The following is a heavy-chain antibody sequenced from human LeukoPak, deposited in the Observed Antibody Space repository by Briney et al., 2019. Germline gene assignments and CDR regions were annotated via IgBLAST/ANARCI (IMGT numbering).Heavy chain of an antibody. J-gene: IGHJ4*02. CDR3: ARLVGATTGATDY. CDR2: IWFDGSNE. V-gene: IGHV3-33*01. Sequence: GGSLRLSCTASGFNFSYYAMHWVRQAPGKGLAWVALIWFDGSNEYYDDSVKGRFTISRDNSKSSVFLQMNGLTVDDTGVYYCARLVGATTGATDYWGQGSLVSVS. D-gene: IGHD1-26*01. CDR1: GFNFSYYA.